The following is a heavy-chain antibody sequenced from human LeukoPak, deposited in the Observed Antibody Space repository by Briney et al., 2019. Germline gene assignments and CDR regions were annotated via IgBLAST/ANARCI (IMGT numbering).Heavy chain of an antibody. J-gene: IGHJ4*02. Sequence: GESLKISCKGSGYSFTSYWIGWVRQMPGKGLEWMGIIYPGDSDTRYSPSFQGQVTISAGKSISTAYLQWSSLKASDTAMYYCARRGITMVRGVIIIPDYFDYWGQGTLVTVSS. CDR1: GYSFTSYW. CDR2: IYPGDSDT. D-gene: IGHD3-10*01. CDR3: ARRGITMVRGVIIIPDYFDY. V-gene: IGHV5-51*01.